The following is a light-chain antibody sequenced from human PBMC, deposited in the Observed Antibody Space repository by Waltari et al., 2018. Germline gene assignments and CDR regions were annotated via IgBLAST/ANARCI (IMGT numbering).Light chain of an antibody. Sequence: DVVMTQSPLSLPVTIGHPASISCKSSQSLVHSDGNTHLNWFQQRPGQSPRRLIYRVSVRYFGVPTGFSGSGTGTDFELKMSREAAEDFAAYYYKQGTHWQDTFGQGTKLDIK. CDR2: RVS. CDR3: KQGTHWQDT. J-gene: IGKJ2*01. V-gene: IGKV2-30*02. CDR1: QSLVHSDGNTH.